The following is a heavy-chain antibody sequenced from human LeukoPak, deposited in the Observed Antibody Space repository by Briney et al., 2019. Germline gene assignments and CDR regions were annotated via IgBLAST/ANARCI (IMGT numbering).Heavy chain of an antibody. Sequence: ASVKVSCKASGYTFTSYGISWVRQAPGQGLEWMGWISAYNGNTNYAQKLQGRVTVTTDTSTSTAYMELRSLRSDDTAVYYCAKSVSETDVVVPAAINWFDPWGQGTLVTVSS. CDR3: AKSVSETDVVVPAAINWFDP. J-gene: IGHJ5*02. D-gene: IGHD2-2*02. CDR2: ISAYNGNT. V-gene: IGHV1-18*01. CDR1: GYTFTSYG.